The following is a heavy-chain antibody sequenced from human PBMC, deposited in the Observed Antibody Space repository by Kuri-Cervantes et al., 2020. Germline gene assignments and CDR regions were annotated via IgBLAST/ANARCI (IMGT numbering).Heavy chain of an antibody. CDR3: ARDQGDGYNSAVDY. D-gene: IGHD5-24*01. CDR2: IIPIFGTA. J-gene: IGHJ4*02. V-gene: IGHV1-69*05. Sequence: SVKVSCKASGGTFNSYAISWVRQAPGQGLERMGGIIPIFGTANYAQKFQGRVTMTRDTSTSTVYMELSSLRSEDTAVYYCARDQGDGYNSAVDYWGQGTLVTVSS. CDR1: GGTFNSYA.